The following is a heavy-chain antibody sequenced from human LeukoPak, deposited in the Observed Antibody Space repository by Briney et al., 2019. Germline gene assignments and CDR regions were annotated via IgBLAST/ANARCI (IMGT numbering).Heavy chain of an antibody. CDR3: PTMTMVTAFDI. J-gene: IGHJ3*02. V-gene: IGHV3-33*01. Sequence: GGSLRLSCAAFGITLRSYGMHWVRQAPGKGLEWVALIWYDGSKTYYTDSVKGRFTISRDNSKNTLFLQVNSLRAEDAAVYYCPTMTMVTAFDIWGQGTVVTVSS. CDR1: GITLRSYG. D-gene: IGHD5-18*01. CDR2: IWYDGSKT.